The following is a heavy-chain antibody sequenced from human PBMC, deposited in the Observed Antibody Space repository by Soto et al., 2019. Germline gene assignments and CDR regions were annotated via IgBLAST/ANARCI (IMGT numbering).Heavy chain of an antibody. V-gene: IGHV4-34*01. CDR1: GGSFSGYY. CDR3: ARGLFTRWSVVPAGGGMDV. CDR2: INHSGST. Sequence: SETLSLTCAVYGGSFSGYYWSWIRQPPGKGLEWIGEINHSGSTNYNPSLKSRVTISVDTSKNQFSLKLSSVTAADTAVYYCARGLFTRWSVVPAGGGMDVWGQGTTVTVSS. J-gene: IGHJ6*02. D-gene: IGHD2-2*01.